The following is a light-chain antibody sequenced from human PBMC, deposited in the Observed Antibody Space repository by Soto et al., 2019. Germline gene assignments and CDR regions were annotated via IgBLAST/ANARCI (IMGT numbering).Light chain of an antibody. CDR2: GAS. J-gene: IGKJ2*02. CDR3: QQFNNWPRST. Sequence: EIVMTQSPATLSVSPGERATLSCRASQSVNSNLAWYQQKPGQAPRLLIYGASRRATGIPARFSGSGSGTEFTLTISSLQSEDFAVYYCQQFNNWPRSTFGQGTKLEIK. CDR1: QSVNSN. V-gene: IGKV3-15*01.